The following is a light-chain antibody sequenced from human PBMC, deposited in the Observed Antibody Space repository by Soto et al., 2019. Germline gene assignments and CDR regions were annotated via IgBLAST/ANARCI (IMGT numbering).Light chain of an antibody. CDR3: QHYNSYSGT. CDR2: DAS. Sequence: DIQMTQSPSTLSASVGDRVTITCRASHSVSNWLAWYQQKPGKAPNLLIYDASSLQSGVPSRFSGSGSGTEFTLTISSLQPDDFASYYCQHYNSYSGTFGQGTTVEI. CDR1: HSVSNW. V-gene: IGKV1-5*01. J-gene: IGKJ1*01.